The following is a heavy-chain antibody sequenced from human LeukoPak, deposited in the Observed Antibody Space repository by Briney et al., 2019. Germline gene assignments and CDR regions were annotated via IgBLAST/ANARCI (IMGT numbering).Heavy chain of an antibody. D-gene: IGHD3-22*01. J-gene: IGHJ4*02. V-gene: IGHV4-34*01. CDR1: GGSFSGYY. CDR2: INHSGST. CDR3: ARGLRNYDSSGYYFDY. Sequence: SETLSLTCAIYGGSFSGYYWSWIRQPPGKGLERIGEINHSGSTNYNPSLKSRVTISVDTSKNQFSLKLSSVTAADTAVYYCARGLRNYDSSGYYFDYWGQGTLVTVSS.